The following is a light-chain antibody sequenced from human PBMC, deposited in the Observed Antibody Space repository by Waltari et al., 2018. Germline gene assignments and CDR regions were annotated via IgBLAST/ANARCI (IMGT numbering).Light chain of an antibody. J-gene: IGLJ2*01. CDR1: TNDIGSYNL. CDR3: CSYAGTPRVV. CDR2: EVN. Sequence: QSALTQPASVSGSPGQSITISCTGTTNDIGSYNLVSWYQQHPGKAPNVIIFEVNKRPSGVSNRFSGSKSGNAASLTVSGLHPEDEADYYCCSYAGTPRVVFGGGTKLTVL. V-gene: IGLV2-23*02.